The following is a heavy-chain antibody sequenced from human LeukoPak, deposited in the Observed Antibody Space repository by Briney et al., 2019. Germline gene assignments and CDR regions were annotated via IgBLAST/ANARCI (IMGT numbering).Heavy chain of an antibody. CDR2: IYYSGST. V-gene: IGHV4-39*01. Sequence: SETLSLTCTVSGDSISSSRSYWGWIRQPPGEGLEWIGSIYYSGSTYYNTSLKSRVTISVDTSKNQFSLKLSSVTAADTAVYYCARGRAYYYYYYMDVWGKGTTVTVSS. J-gene: IGHJ6*03. CDR1: GDSISSSRSY. CDR3: ARGRAYYYYYYMDV.